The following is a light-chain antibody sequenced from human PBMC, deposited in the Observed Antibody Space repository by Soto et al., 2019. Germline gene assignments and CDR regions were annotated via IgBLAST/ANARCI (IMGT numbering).Light chain of an antibody. CDR2: DVR. CDR1: SSDVGAYNY. CDR3: SSYTSSSTPYYV. J-gene: IGLJ1*01. V-gene: IGLV2-14*01. Sequence: QSVLTQPASVSGSPGQSITISCTGTSSDVGAYNYVSWYQQHPGKAPKLMIYDVRKRPSGISNRFSGSKSGNTASLTISGLQAEDESDYFCSSYTSSSTPYYVFGTGTKVTVL.